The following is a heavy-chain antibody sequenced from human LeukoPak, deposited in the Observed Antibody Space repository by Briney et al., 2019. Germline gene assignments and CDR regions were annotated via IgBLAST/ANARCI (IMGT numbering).Heavy chain of an antibody. CDR3: ARDLVTSPNYGTGTSADY. CDR1: GYPFTTYG. D-gene: IGHD2-21*02. J-gene: IGHJ4*02. V-gene: IGHV1-18*04. CDR2: IGTYNNHV. Sequence: ASVKVSCKASGYPFTTYGITWVRQAPGQGLEWMGWIGTYNNHVEYAEEGQGRVTMTTDTSTTTVYMELRSLRADDTAVYFCARDLVTSPNYGTGTSADYWGQGTLVTVSS.